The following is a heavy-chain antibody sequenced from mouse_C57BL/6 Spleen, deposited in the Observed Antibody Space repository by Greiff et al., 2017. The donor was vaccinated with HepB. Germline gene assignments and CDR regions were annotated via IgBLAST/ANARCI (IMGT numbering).Heavy chain of an antibody. J-gene: IGHJ1*03. CDR3: ARWLLDWYFDV. CDR1: GYAFSSSW. V-gene: IGHV1-82*01. CDR2: IYPGDGDT. D-gene: IGHD2-3*01. Sequence: QVQLQQSGPELVKPEASVKISCKASGYAFSSSWMNWVKQRPGKGLEWIGRIYPGDGDTNYNGKFKGKATLTADKSSSTAYMQLSSLTSEDSAVYFCARWLLDWYFDVWGTGTTVTVSS.